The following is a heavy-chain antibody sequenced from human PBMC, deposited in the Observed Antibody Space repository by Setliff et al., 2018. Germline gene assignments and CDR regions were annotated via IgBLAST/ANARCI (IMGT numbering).Heavy chain of an antibody. J-gene: IGHJ3*02. CDR3: ARPHGGPYAFDI. CDR2: IYDSGT. CDR1: GGSINSYY. Sequence: KPSETLSLTCTVSGGSINSYYWSWIRQPPGKGLEWIGYIYDSGTNYSPSLQSRVTMSVDTSKNQLSLKLSSVTAADTAVYYCARPHGGPYAFDIWG. D-gene: IGHD3-16*01. V-gene: IGHV4-59*01.